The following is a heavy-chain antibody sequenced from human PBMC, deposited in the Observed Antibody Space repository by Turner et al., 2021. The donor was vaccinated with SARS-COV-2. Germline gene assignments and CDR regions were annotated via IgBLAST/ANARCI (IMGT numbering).Heavy chain of an antibody. CDR3: AKVRRFAFDI. V-gene: IGHV3-9*01. J-gene: IGHJ3*02. CDR2: ISWESVSI. Sequence: DVQLVESGGGLAHPGRFPRRSCAASGFTFNGYAMHWGRQAPGRGLEWDGGISWESVSIGDADTVKGRFTISRDNAKNTLYLQMNSLRAEDTALYYCAKVRRFAFDIWGQGTMVTVSS. CDR1: GFTFNGYA.